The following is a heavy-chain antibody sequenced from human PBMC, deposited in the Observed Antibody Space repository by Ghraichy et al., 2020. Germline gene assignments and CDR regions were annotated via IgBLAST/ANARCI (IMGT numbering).Heavy chain of an antibody. CDR2: ISYDGSNK. D-gene: IGHD6-19*01. Sequence: GGSLRLSCAASGFTFTSYAMNWVRQAPGKGLEWVAVISYDGSNKYYADSVKGRFIISRDNSKNTLYLQMNSLRAEDTAVYFCARDGYNTGWYSWDWGQGTLVTVSS. J-gene: IGHJ4*02. CDR1: GFTFTSYA. V-gene: IGHV3-30*04. CDR3: ARDGYNTGWYSWD.